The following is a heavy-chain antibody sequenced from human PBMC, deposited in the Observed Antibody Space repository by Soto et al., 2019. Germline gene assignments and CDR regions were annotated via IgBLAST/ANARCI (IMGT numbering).Heavy chain of an antibody. D-gene: IGHD1-1*01. CDR3: ARGLAITVNTGSHCFDP. CDR1: GYTFTDYY. CDR2: INPKTGAT. V-gene: IGHV1-2*02. Sequence: ASVKVSCKASGYTFTDYYLDWVRQAPGHGLEWMGWINPKTGATKSAQKFRGRVSMTRDTSISTAYMELSRLTSGDTAIYYCARGLAITVNTGSHCFDPCGQRTPVTVSS. J-gene: IGHJ5*02.